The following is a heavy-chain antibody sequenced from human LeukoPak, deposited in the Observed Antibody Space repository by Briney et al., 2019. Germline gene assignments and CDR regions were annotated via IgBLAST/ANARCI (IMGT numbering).Heavy chain of an antibody. CDR2: ISNDGSNK. Sequence: GGSLRLSCAASGFTFSSYAMHWVRQAPGKGLEWVVVISNDGSNKYYADSVKGRFTISRDNSKNTLYLQMNSLRAEDTAVYYCARGGDVWFGELLVYFDHWGQGTLVTVSS. D-gene: IGHD3-10*01. J-gene: IGHJ4*02. CDR1: GFTFSSYA. V-gene: IGHV3-30-3*01. CDR3: ARGGDVWFGELLVYFDH.